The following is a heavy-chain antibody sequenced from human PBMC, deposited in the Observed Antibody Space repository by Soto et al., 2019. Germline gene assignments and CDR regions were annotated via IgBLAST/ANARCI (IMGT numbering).Heavy chain of an antibody. J-gene: IGHJ5*02. CDR1: GGSVSSGSYY. V-gene: IGHV4-61*01. CDR2: IYYSGST. Sequence: SETLSLTCTVSGGSVSSGSYYWSWIRQPPGKGLEWIGYIYYSGSTNYNPSLKSRVTISVDTSKNQFSLKLSSVTAADTAVYYCARTYYYGSGSHFHWFDPWGQGTLVTVSS. D-gene: IGHD3-10*01. CDR3: ARTYYYGSGSHFHWFDP.